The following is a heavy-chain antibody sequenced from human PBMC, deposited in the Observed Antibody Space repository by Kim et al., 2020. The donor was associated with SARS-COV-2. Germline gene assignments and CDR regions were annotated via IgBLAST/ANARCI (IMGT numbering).Heavy chain of an antibody. J-gene: IGHJ6*02. CDR1: GFTFTSYG. V-gene: IGHV3-30*04. CDR3: ARGSGTQGLGEPLLGYYGRDF. Sequence: GGSLRLSCAASGFTFTSYGMHWVRQAPGKGLEWVAVISYDGSNKYYADSVKGRFTISRDNSKNTLYLQMNSLRAEDTAVYYCARGSGTQGLGEPLLGYYGRDFWGQGTTVTVSS. CDR2: ISYDGSNK. D-gene: IGHD3-16*01.